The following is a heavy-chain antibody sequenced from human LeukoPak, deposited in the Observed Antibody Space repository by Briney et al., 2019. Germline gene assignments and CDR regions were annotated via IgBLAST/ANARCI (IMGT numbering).Heavy chain of an antibody. Sequence: GGSLRLSCAASGFTFSGSVMHWVRQASGKGLEWVGRIRSKANNYATAYVASVKGRFTISRDDSKNTAFLQMNSLKTEDTAVYYCTSNYCSGGSCYLYWGQGTLVTVSS. CDR3: TSNYCSGGSCYLY. V-gene: IGHV3-73*01. CDR2: IRSKANNYAT. J-gene: IGHJ4*02. D-gene: IGHD2-15*01. CDR1: GFTFSGSV.